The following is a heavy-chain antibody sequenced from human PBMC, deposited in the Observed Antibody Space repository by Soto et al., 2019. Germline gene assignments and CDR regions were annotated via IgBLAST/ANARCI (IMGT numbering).Heavy chain of an antibody. CDR1: GGSFSSSA. CDR2: VIPIFSTT. Sequence: QVQLVQSGAEVKKPGSSVKVFCKASGGSFSSSAIIWVRQAPGQGLEWMGGVIPIFSTTNYAQKFRGRVTITADESTSTAYMELSSLRSDDTAVYYCARLQYCGGVCYSNWFDAWGQGTLVTVSS. V-gene: IGHV1-69*01. J-gene: IGHJ5*02. D-gene: IGHD2-21*02. CDR3: ARLQYCGGVCYSNWFDA.